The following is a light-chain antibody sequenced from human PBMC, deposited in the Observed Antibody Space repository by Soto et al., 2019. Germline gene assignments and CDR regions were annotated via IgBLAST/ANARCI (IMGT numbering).Light chain of an antibody. CDR3: QQYKNWPPLT. CDR2: GAF. Sequence: EIVMTQSPATLSVSPGETATLSCGASQSVTSNLAWYQQKPGQGPRLLIYGAFTRATGIPARFSGSGSGTEFTLTISSLQSEDFAVYYCQQYKNWPPLTFGGGTKVEIK. J-gene: IGKJ4*01. V-gene: IGKV3-15*01. CDR1: QSVTSN.